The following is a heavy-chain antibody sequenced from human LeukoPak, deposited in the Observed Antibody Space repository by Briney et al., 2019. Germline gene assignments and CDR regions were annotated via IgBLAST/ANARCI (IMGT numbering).Heavy chain of an antibody. V-gene: IGHV1-46*01. CDR2: INPSGGST. Sequence: ASVKVSCKASGYTFTSYYMHWVRQAPGQGLEWMGIINPSGGSTSYAQKFQGRVTMTRDTSTSTVYMELSSLGPEDTAVYYCARDAAFGELVIWGQGTLVTVSS. CDR3: ARDAAFGELVI. J-gene: IGHJ4*02. CDR1: GYTFTSYY. D-gene: IGHD3-10*01.